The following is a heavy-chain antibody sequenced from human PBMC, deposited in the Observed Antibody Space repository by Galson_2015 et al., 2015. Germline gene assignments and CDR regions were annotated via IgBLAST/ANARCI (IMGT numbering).Heavy chain of an antibody. CDR2: ISASDSGT. J-gene: IGHJ4*02. V-gene: IGHV3-23*01. CDR3: AKGGWLEY. Sequence: SLRLSCAASGFTFSTYGMHWVRQAPGKGLEWVSIISASDSGTYYAESVKGRFTISRDISKNTLYLQLNSLRVEDTAVYYCAKGGWLEYWGQGTLVTVSS. D-gene: IGHD6-19*01. CDR1: GFTFSTYG.